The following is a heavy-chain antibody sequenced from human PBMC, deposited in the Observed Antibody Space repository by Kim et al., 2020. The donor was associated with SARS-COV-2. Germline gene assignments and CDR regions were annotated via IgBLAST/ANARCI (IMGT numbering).Heavy chain of an antibody. CDR2: IYSGGSST. V-gene: IGHV3-23*03. J-gene: IGHJ6*02. CDR3: AKRAMVMGYGMDV. D-gene: IGHD5-18*01. CDR1: GFTFSSYA. Sequence: GGSLRLSCAASGFTFSSYAMSWVRQAPGKGLEWVSVIYSGGSSTYYADSVKGRFTISRDNSKNTLYLQMNSLRAEDTAVYYCAKRAMVMGYGMDVWGQGTTVTVSS.